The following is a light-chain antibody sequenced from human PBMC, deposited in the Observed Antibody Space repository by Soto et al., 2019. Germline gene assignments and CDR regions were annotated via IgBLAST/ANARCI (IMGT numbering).Light chain of an antibody. CDR1: QSISSY. V-gene: IGKV1-39*01. Sequence: DLQMTQSPSSLSAFVGDRVTITCRASQSISSYLNWYQQRPGKAPTLLIYATSSLQSGVPSRFSGTGSGTDFTLTISSLQPEDFATYYCQQSYSIPLTFGGGTKVEIK. CDR2: ATS. J-gene: IGKJ4*01. CDR3: QQSYSIPLT.